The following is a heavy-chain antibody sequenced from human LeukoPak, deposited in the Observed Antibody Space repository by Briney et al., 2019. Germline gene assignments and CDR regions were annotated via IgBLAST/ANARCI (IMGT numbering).Heavy chain of an antibody. CDR1: GYTFTGYY. Sequence: ASVKVSCKASGYTFTGYYIHWVRQAPGQGLEWMGRIIPILGIANYAQKFQGRVTITADKSTSTAYMELSSLRSEDTAVYYCARDGYCSSTSCYQDYYYYGMDVWGQGTTVTVSS. CDR3: ARDGYCSSTSCYQDYYYYGMDV. J-gene: IGHJ6*02. V-gene: IGHV1-69*04. CDR2: IIPILGIA. D-gene: IGHD2-2*01.